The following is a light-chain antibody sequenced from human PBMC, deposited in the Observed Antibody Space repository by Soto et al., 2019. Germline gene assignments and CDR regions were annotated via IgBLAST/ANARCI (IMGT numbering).Light chain of an antibody. CDR1: QGISSY. V-gene: IGKV1D-8*01. CDR3: QQYYSFPWT. Sequence: VIWMTQSPSLLSASTGDRVTISCGMSQGISSYLAWYQQKPGKAPELPIYAASTLQSGVPSRFSGSGSGTDFTLTISCLQSEDFATYYCQQYYSFPWTFGQGTKVDIK. J-gene: IGKJ1*01. CDR2: AAS.